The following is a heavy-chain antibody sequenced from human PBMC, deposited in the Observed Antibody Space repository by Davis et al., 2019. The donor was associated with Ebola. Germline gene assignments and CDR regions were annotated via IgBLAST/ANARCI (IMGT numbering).Heavy chain of an antibody. CDR1: GYTFTGYY. V-gene: IGHV1-2*02. J-gene: IGHJ3*02. CDR2: INPNSGGT. CDR3: ARESPHYCSGGSCYYDAFDI. D-gene: IGHD2-15*01. Sequence: ASVKVSCKASGYTFTGYYMHWVRQAPGQGLEWMGWINPNSGGTNYAQKFQGRVTMTRDTSISTAYMELSRLRSDDTAVYYCARESPHYCSGGSCYYDAFDIWGQGTMVTVSS.